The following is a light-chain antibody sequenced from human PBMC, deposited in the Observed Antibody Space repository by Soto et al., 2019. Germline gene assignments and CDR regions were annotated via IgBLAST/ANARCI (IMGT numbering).Light chain of an antibody. CDR3: QHYNSYSDA. CDR1: QTISSW. Sequence: DIQMTQAPSTLSGSVGARVTITYRASQTISSWLTWYQQKPGKAPKLLIYKASTLKSGVPSRFSGSGSGTEFTLTISSLQPDDFATYYCQHYNSYSDAFGQGTKVDIK. V-gene: IGKV1-5*03. CDR2: KAS. J-gene: IGKJ1*01.